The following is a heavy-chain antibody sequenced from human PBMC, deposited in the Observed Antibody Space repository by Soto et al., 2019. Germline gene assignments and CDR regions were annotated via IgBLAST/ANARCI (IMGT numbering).Heavy chain of an antibody. D-gene: IGHD5-18*01. CDR2: MNPNSGNT. Sequence: QVQLVQSGAEVKKPGASVKVSCKASGYTFTSYDINWVRQATGQGLEWMGWMNPNSGNTVYAQKFQGRVAMSSSTSISTAYMELSSRRPEDTAVYYCARERGYGLDYWGQGTLVTVSS. J-gene: IGHJ4*02. CDR3: ARERGYGLDY. CDR1: GYTFTSYD. V-gene: IGHV1-8*01.